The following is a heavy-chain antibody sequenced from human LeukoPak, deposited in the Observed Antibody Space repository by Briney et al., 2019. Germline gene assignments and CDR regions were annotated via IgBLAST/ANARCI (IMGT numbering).Heavy chain of an antibody. V-gene: IGHV4-38-2*01. Sequence: PSETLSLTCAVSGYSISSGYYWGWIRQPTGKGLEWIGRIYTSGSTNYNPSLKSRVTMSVDTSKNQFSLKLSSVTAADTAVYYCARSGFCSSTSCYRFDWFDPWGQGTLVTVSS. CDR2: IYTSGST. J-gene: IGHJ5*02. CDR3: ARSGFCSSTSCYRFDWFDP. CDR1: GYSISSGYY. D-gene: IGHD2-2*01.